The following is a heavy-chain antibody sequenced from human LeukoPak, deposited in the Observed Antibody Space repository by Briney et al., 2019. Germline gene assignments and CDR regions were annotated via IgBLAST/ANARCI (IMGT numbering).Heavy chain of an antibody. CDR2: IYYSGST. V-gene: IGHV4-39*01. Sequence: SETLSLTCTVSGGSISSSSYYWGWIRQPPGKGLEWIGSIYYSGSTYYNPSLKSRVTISVDTSKNQFSLKLSSVTAADTAVYYCARLSVVNYYGSGSATPPFDYWGQGTLVTVSS. D-gene: IGHD3-10*01. CDR1: GGSISSSSYY. J-gene: IGHJ4*02. CDR3: ARLSVVNYYGSGSATPPFDY.